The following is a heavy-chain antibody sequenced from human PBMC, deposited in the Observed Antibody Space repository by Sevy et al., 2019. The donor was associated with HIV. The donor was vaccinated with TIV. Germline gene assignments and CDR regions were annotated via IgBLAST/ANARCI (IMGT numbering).Heavy chain of an antibody. CDR1: GFTFSDYY. D-gene: IGHD4-4*01. CDR2: ITSSGDTI. CDR3: AREYDYSHYAFDY. V-gene: IGHV3-11*01. Sequence: GGSLRLSCAASGFTFSDYYMTWIRQAPGKGLEWVAYITSSGDTIYYADSVKGRFTISRYNAKNSLYLQMNNLRAEDTAAYYCAREYDYSHYAFDYWGQGTLVTVSS. J-gene: IGHJ4*02.